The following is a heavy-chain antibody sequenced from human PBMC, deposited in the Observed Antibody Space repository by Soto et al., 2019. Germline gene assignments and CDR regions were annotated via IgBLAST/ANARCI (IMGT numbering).Heavy chain of an antibody. CDR3: ASEYCSGGRCYYYGMDV. J-gene: IGHJ6*02. CDR2: MWYDGSNK. D-gene: IGHD2-15*01. Sequence: PGGSLRLSCAASGFTFSSYGMHRVRQAPGKGLEWVAVMWYDGSNKYYADSVKGRFTISRDNSKNTLYLQMNSLRAEDTAVYYCASEYCSGGRCYYYGMDVWGQGTTVTVSS. V-gene: IGHV3-33*01. CDR1: GFTFSSYG.